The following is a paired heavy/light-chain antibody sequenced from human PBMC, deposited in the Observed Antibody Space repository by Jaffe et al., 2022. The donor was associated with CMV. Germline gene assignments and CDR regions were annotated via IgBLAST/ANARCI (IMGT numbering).Light chain of an antibody. V-gene: IGKV2-30*01. CDR1: QSLVFSDGNTY. CDR3: MQGTHWPHT. Sequence: DVVMTQSPLSLPVTLGQSASISCRSSQSLVFSDGNTYLTWFQQRPGQSPRRLVYKVSHRDSGVADRLSGSGSGTDFTLRISRVEAEDVGVYYCMQGTHWPHTFGQGTKLEIK. CDR2: KVS. J-gene: IGKJ2*01.
Heavy chain of an antibody. CDR1: GFTFTDSS. Sequence: EVQLVESGGNLVQPGGSLRLSCAASGFTFTDSSMGFMGWIRQAPGRGLEWVANISPDGKTKYYVDSMKGRFTISRDNAKNSVFLHMDSLTVEDTAVYRCVRGGGQLHFWGQGTLVAVSS. D-gene: IGHD1-1*01. CDR3: VRGGGQLHF. V-gene: IGHV3-7*04. CDR2: ISPDGKTK. J-gene: IGHJ4*02.